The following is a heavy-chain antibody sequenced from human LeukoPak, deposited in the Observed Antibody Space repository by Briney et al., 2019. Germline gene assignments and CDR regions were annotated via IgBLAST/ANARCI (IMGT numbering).Heavy chain of an antibody. CDR1: GYTFTGYY. D-gene: IGHD1-26*01. CDR2: INPNSGGT. CDR3: VKAPGSASYYQFEY. Sequence: ASVKVSCKASGYTFTGYYMHWVRQAPGQGLEWMGRINPNSGGTSYAQKFQGRVTMTRDTSISTAYMELSSLTSDDTAVYYCVKAPGSASYYQFEYWGQGTLVTVSS. V-gene: IGHV1-2*06. J-gene: IGHJ4*02.